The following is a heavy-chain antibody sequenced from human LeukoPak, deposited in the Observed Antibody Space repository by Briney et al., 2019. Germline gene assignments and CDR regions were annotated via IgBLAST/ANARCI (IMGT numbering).Heavy chain of an antibody. Sequence: GGSLRLSRAASGFTFDDYAMHWVRQAPGKGLEWVSLISGDGGSTYYADSVKGRFTISRDNSKNSLYLQMNSLRTEDTALYYCAKDILRDYYDSSGSYYYYYYMDVWGKGTTVTVSS. V-gene: IGHV3-43*02. CDR3: AKDILRDYYDSSGSYYYYYYMDV. CDR1: GFTFDDYA. J-gene: IGHJ6*03. CDR2: ISGDGGST. D-gene: IGHD3-22*01.